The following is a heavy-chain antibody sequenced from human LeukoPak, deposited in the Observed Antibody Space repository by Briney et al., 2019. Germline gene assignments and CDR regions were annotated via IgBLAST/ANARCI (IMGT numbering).Heavy chain of an antibody. CDR1: GFSLSTSGVG. Sequence: SGPTLVNPTQTLTLTCTFSGFSLSTSGVGVGWIRQPPGKALEWLALIYRNDDKRYSPSLKSRLTITKDTSKNQVVLTMTNMDPVDTATYYCAHRGSYDSSGYYYYYYMDVWGKGTTVTVSS. D-gene: IGHD3-22*01. CDR2: IYRNDDK. V-gene: IGHV2-5*01. CDR3: AHRGSYDSSGYYYYYYMDV. J-gene: IGHJ6*03.